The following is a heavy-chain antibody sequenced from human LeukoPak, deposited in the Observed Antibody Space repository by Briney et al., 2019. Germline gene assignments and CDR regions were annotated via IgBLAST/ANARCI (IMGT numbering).Heavy chain of an antibody. V-gene: IGHV3-21*01. CDR3: ARDFSDYLPLPDY. D-gene: IGHD4-17*01. CDR1: GFTFSSYG. CDR2: ISSSSSYI. Sequence: PGGSLRLSCAASGFTFSSYGMNWVRQAPGKGLEWVSSISSSSSYIYYADSVKGRFTISRDNAKNSLYLQMNSLRAEDTAVYYCARDFSDYLPLPDYWGQGTLVTVSS. J-gene: IGHJ4*02.